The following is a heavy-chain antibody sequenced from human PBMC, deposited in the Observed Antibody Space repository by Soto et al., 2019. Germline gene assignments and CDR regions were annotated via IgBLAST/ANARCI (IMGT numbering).Heavy chain of an antibody. CDR3: ERAMITRGSVTSPIYYYYYGMDV. D-gene: IGHD3-22*01. Sequence: QVQLVESGGGVVQPGRSLRLSCAASGFTFSSYGMHWVRQAPGKGLEWVAVIWYDGSNKYYADSVKGRFTISRDNSKNALYLQMNSLRAEDTAVYYCERAMITRGSVTSPIYYYYYGMDVWGQGTTVTVSS. J-gene: IGHJ6*02. V-gene: IGHV3-33*01. CDR1: GFTFSSYG. CDR2: IWYDGSNK.